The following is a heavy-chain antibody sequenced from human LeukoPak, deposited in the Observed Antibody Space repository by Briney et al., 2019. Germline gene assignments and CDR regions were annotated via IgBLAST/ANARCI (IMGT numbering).Heavy chain of an antibody. V-gene: IGHV3-49*03. J-gene: IGHJ3*02. CDR1: GFTFGDYI. CDR2: IRSKAYGGTI. Sequence: GRSLRLSCTGSGFTFGDYIMSWFRQAPGKGLELVGFIRSKAYGGTIEYAASVRGRFTISRDDSKSIAYLQMNSLKIEDTAVYYCTKDCGYNGHVGAFDIWGQGTMVTVSS. D-gene: IGHD5-12*01. CDR3: TKDCGYNGHVGAFDI.